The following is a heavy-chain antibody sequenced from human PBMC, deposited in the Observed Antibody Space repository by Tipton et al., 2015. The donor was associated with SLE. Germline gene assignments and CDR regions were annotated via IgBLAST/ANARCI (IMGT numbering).Heavy chain of an antibody. CDR3: VRYLDL. CDR1: GFTFNNSW. CDR2: IKRDGSEK. V-gene: IGHV3-7*01. Sequence: SLRLSCATSGFTFNNSWMSWVRQAPGKGLEWLANIKRDGSEKYYVDSVKGRFTISRDNTKSSVYLQMNRLRVEDTAVYFCVRYLDLWGQGTLVTVSS. J-gene: IGHJ5*02.